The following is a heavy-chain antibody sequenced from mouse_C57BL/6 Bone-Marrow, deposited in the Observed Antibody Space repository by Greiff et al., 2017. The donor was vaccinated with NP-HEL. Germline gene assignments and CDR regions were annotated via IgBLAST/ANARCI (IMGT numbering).Heavy chain of an antibody. CDR3: ASPPNWGAWVAY. D-gene: IGHD4-1*01. CDR2: IHPNSGST. Sequence: QVQLQQPGAELVKPGASVKLSCKASGYTFTSYWMHWVKQRPGQGLEWIGMIHPNSGSTNYNEKFKSKATLTVDKSSSTAYMQLSSLTSDDAAVYYCASPPNWGAWVAYWGQGTLVTVSA. CDR1: GYTFTSYW. J-gene: IGHJ3*01. V-gene: IGHV1-64*01.